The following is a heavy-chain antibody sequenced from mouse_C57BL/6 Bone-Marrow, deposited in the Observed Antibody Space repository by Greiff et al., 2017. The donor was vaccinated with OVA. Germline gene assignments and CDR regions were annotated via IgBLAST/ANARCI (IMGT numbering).Heavy chain of an antibody. V-gene: IGHV1-58*01. D-gene: IGHD1-1*01. CDR2: IYIGNGYT. J-gene: IGHJ1*03. CDR3: ARTYYYGLYWYFDV. Sequence: EVQLQQSGAELVRPGSSVKMSCKTSGYTFTSYGINWVKQRPGQGLEWIGYIYIGNGYTEYTEKFKGKATLTSDTSSSTAYMQLSSLTSEDSAIYFCARTYYYGLYWYFDVWGTGTTVTVSS. CDR1: GYTFTSYG.